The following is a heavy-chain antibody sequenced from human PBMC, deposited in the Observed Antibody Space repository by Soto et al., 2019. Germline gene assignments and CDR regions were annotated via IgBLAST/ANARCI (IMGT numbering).Heavy chain of an antibody. CDR1: GYTFTSYA. J-gene: IGHJ6*02. CDR3: ARVLAENYYYGMDV. Sequence: ASVKVSCKASGYTFTSYAMHWVRQAPGQRLEWMGWINAGNGNTKYSQKLQGRVTITRDTSASTAYMELSSLRSEDTAVYYCARVLAENYYYGMDVWGQGTTVTVSS. V-gene: IGHV1-3*01. CDR2: INAGNGNT. D-gene: IGHD6-19*01.